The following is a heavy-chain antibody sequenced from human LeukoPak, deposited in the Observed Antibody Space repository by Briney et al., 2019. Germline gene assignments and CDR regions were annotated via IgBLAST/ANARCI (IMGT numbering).Heavy chain of an antibody. CDR1: GFTFSNAW. CDR3: TTKDIVVVPAGNAFDI. D-gene: IGHD2-2*01. J-gene: IGHJ3*02. CDR2: IKSKTDGGTT. V-gene: IGHV3-15*01. Sequence: GGSLRLSCAASGFTFSNAWMSWVRQAPGKGLEWVGRIKSKTDGGTTDYAAPVKGRFTISRDDSKNTLYLQMNSLKTEDTAVYYCTTKDIVVVPAGNAFDIWGQGTMVTVSS.